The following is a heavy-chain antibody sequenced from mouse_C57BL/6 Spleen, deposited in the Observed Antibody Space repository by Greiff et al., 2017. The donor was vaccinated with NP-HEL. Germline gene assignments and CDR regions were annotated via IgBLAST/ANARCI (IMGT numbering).Heavy chain of an antibody. D-gene: IGHD1-1*01. V-gene: IGHV1-9*01. J-gene: IGHJ2*01. Sequence: QVHVKQSVAELMKPGASVKLSCKATGYTFTGYWIEWVKQRPGHGLEWIGEILPGSGSTNYNEKFKGKATFTADTSSNTAYMQLSSLTTEDSAIYYCARSVITTRGYFDYWGQGTTLTVSS. CDR3: ARSVITTRGYFDY. CDR1: GYTFTGYW. CDR2: ILPGSGST.